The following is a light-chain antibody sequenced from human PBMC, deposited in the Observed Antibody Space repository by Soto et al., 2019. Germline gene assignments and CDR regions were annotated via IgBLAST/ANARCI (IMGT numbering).Light chain of an antibody. CDR1: SSNIGAGYD. Sequence: QSVLTQPPSVSGAPGQRVTISCTGSSSNIGAGYDVHWYQQRPGTAPKLLIFGNINRPSGVPDRFSGSKSGTSASLAITGLQAEDEGDYYCTSYTSISTYVFGTGTKVTVL. CDR3: TSYTSISTYV. J-gene: IGLJ1*01. V-gene: IGLV1-40*01. CDR2: GNI.